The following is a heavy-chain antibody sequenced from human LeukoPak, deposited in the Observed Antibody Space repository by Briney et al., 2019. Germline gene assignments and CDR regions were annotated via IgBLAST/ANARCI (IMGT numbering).Heavy chain of an antibody. D-gene: IGHD3-22*01. Sequence: SETLSLTCTVSGGSISSYYWSWIRQPPGQGLEWIGYIYYSGSTNYNPSLKSRVTISVDTSKNQFSLKLSSVTAADTAVYYCARDRGRRYDSRGYFTFDIWGQGTMVTVSS. V-gene: IGHV4-59*01. J-gene: IGHJ3*02. CDR1: GGSISSYY. CDR2: IYYSGST. CDR3: ARDRGRRYDSRGYFTFDI.